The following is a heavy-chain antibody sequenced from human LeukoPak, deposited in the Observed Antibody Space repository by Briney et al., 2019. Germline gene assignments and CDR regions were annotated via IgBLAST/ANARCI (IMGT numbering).Heavy chain of an antibody. V-gene: IGHV3-48*01. CDR3: ATSGTYRLDY. Sequence: GGSLRFSGAASGFTFISYNRNWFRQAPGKGLEWVSSINTAGGSIFYADSVKGRFTISRDNAKNSLYLQMNSLRAEDTAVYYCATSGTYRLDYWGQGSLVTVSS. CDR1: GFTFISYN. D-gene: IGHD1-26*01. CDR2: INTAGGSI. J-gene: IGHJ4*02.